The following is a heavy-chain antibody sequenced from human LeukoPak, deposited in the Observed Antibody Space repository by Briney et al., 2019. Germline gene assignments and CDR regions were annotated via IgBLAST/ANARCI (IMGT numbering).Heavy chain of an antibody. Sequence: GASVTVSCKASGGTFSSYAISWVRQAPGQGLEWMGGIIPIFGTANYAQKFQGRVTITTDESTSTAYMELSSLRSEDTAVYYCARSEALAAAATFDYWGQGTLVTVSS. V-gene: IGHV1-69*05. D-gene: IGHD6-13*01. J-gene: IGHJ4*02. CDR3: ARSEALAAAATFDY. CDR2: IIPIFGTA. CDR1: GGTFSSYA.